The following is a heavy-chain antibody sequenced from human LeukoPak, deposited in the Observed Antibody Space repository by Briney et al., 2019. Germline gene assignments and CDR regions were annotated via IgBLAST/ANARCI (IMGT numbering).Heavy chain of an antibody. J-gene: IGHJ3*02. D-gene: IGHD2-21*02. CDR2: IYYSGRN. Sequence: PSETLSLTCTVSGRSLSSYYWSWIRHPPEGGREWIGNIYYSGRNNYNPSLKNRVTISVDTSKNQFSLKLSSVTAADTAVYYCAREHSSRSVVTAISDAFDIWGQGTMVTVSS. CDR1: GRSLSSYY. V-gene: IGHV4-59*01. CDR3: AREHSSRSVVTAISDAFDI.